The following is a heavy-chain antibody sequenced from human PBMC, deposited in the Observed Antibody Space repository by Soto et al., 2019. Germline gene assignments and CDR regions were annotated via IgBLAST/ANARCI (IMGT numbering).Heavy chain of an antibody. CDR1: GGSISSGGYS. CDR3: ARHAYSGYDYYYYYGMDV. J-gene: IGHJ6*02. D-gene: IGHD5-12*01. Sequence: SETLSLTCAVSGGSISSGGYSWSWIRQPPGKGLEWIGYIYHSGSTNYNPSLKSRVTISVDTSKNQFSLKLSSVTAADTAVYYCARHAYSGYDYYYYYGMDVWGQGTTVTVSS. CDR2: IYHSGST. V-gene: IGHV4-61*08.